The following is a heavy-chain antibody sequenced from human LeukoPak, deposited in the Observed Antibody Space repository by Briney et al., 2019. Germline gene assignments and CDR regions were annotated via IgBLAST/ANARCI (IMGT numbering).Heavy chain of an antibody. V-gene: IGHV1-2*06. CDR3: ARAGPGGDCRGYGCHHDNWYLDL. Sequence: ASVKVSCKASGYTFIGYYIHWVRQAPGQGLEWMGRINPDSGYKNYAQKIQGRITLTTDTSINTAFMELNGLRSDDTAVYYCARAGPGGDCRGYGCHHDNWYLDLWGRGTLVHVSS. CDR1: GYTFIGYY. J-gene: IGHJ2*01. D-gene: IGHD2-21*01. CDR2: INPDSGYK.